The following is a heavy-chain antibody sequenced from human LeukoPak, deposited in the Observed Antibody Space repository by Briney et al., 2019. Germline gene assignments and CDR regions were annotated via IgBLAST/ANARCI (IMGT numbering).Heavy chain of an antibody. D-gene: IGHD3-10*01. Sequence: SQTLSLTCTVSGGSISSGDYYWSWIRQPPGKGLDGIGYIYYSGSTYYNPSLKSRVTISIDTSKNQFSLKLSSVTAADTAVYYCARDPFPSGSGTFDYWGQGTLVTVSS. CDR2: IYYSGST. J-gene: IGHJ4*02. CDR3: ARDPFPSGSGTFDY. CDR1: GGSISSGDYY. V-gene: IGHV4-30-4*01.